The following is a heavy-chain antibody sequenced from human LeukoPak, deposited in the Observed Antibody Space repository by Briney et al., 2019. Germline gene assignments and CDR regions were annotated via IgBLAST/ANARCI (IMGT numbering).Heavy chain of an antibody. V-gene: IGHV3-53*01. J-gene: IGHJ3*02. CDR1: GFTVSSNY. CDR2: IYNNGIT. CDR3: TRDYSGSGSYSALDI. D-gene: IGHD3-10*01. Sequence: PGGSLRLSCAASGFTVSSNYMTWVRQAPGKGLEWVSVIYNNGITYYADSVKGRFTISRDNSKNTLYLQINSLRAEDTAVYYCTRDYSGSGSYSALDIWGQGTMVAVSS.